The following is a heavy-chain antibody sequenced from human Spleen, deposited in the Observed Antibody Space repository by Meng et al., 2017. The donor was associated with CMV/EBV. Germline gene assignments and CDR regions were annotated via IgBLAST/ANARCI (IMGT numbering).Heavy chain of an antibody. V-gene: IGHV4-4*02. CDR2: IYHSGST. Sequence: LSLTCAVSGGSISSSNLWTWVRQVPGKGLEWIGEIYHSGSTNYNPSLKSRVTISVDTSKNQFSLKLSSVTAADTAVYYCARESPGDYWGQGTLVTISS. CDR1: GGSISSSNL. J-gene: IGHJ4*02. D-gene: IGHD3-10*01. CDR3: ARESPGDY.